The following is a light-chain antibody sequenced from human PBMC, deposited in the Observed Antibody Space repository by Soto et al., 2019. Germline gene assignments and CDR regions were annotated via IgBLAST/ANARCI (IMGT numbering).Light chain of an antibody. J-gene: IGKJ3*01. V-gene: IGKV1-33*01. CDR2: DAS. CDR3: QQNDNLPFT. CDR1: QDISNY. Sequence: DIQMTQSPSSLSASVGDRVTITCQASQDISNYLSWYQQKPGKAPKLLIYDASNLETGVPSMFSGSGSGTDFTFTISSLQPEDIATYYCQQNDNLPFTFGPGTKVEIK.